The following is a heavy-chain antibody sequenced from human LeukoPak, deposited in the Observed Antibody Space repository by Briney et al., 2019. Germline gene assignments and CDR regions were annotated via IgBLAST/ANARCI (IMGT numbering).Heavy chain of an antibody. J-gene: IGHJ6*04. D-gene: IGHD3-10*02. Sequence: PGGSLRLSCAASGFTFSSYEMNWARQAPGKGLEWVSYISSSGSTIYYADSVKGRFTISRDNAKNSLYLQMNSLRAEDTAVYYCAELGITMIGGVWGKGTTVTTSS. CDR1: GFTFSSYE. V-gene: IGHV3-48*03. CDR2: ISSSGSTI. CDR3: AELGITMIGGV.